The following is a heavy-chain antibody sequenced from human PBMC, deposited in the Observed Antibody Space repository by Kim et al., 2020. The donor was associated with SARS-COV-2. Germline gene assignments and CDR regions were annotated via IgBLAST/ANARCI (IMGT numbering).Heavy chain of an antibody. V-gene: IGHV4-59*01. CDR3: AREKLTAATEYYFAN. J-gene: IGHJ4*02. CDR2: IYYSGST. Sequence: SETLSLTCTVSSGSMNRYYWSWIRQPPGKRLEWIGTIYYSGSTNYNPSLGSRVTISIDTSKEEFSLRLSSVTAADTAVYFCAREKLTAATEYYFANWGQG. CDR1: SGSMNRYY. D-gene: IGHD4-17*01.